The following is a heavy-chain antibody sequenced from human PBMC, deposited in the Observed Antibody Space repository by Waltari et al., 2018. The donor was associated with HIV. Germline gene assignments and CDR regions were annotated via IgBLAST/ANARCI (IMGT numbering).Heavy chain of an antibody. J-gene: IGHJ3*01. CDR3: ARVLIGADNSFDF. CDR1: GYNFGSYW. CDR2: IYPGDSET. D-gene: IGHD2-21*01. V-gene: IGHV5-51*01. Sequence: EVQLVQSGPQVNKPGESAKASCTISGYNFGSYWIGWVRQMSGKGLEWMGIIYPGDSETRYNPSFQGKVTISADTSINTAYLQWHRLQASDTAVYYCARVLIGADNSFDFWGQGTMVTVSS.